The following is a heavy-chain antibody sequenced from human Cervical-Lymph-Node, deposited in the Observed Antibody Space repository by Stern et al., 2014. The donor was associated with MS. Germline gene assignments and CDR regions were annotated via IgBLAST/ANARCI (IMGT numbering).Heavy chain of an antibody. V-gene: IGHV1-18*04. Sequence: VQLVESGVEVKKPGASVKVSCKASGYTFTSYGISWVRQAPGQGLEWMGWISASSGNTRNAQKFQGRVTMTTDTSSSTVFMELRSLRSDDTAVYYCARDSPFDIWGQGTMVTVSS. CDR3: ARDSPFDI. J-gene: IGHJ3*02. CDR2: ISASSGNT. CDR1: GYTFTSYG.